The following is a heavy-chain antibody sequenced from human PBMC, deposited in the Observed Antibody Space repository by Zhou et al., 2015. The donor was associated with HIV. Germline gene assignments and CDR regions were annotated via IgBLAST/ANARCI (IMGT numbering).Heavy chain of an antibody. D-gene: IGHD3-16*01. CDR1: GFTFTSSA. Sequence: QMQLVQSGPEVKKPGTSVKVSCKASGFTFTSSAVQWVRQARGQRLEWIGWIVVGSGNTNYAQKFQERVTITRDMSTSTAYMELSSLRSEDTAVYYCATRRGDYDWGGITGFDYWGQGTLVTVSS. CDR3: ATRRGDYDWGGITGFDY. CDR2: IVVGSGNT. V-gene: IGHV1-58*01. J-gene: IGHJ4*02.